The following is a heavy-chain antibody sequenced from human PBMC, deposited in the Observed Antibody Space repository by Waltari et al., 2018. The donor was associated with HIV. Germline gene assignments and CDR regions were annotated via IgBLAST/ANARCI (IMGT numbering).Heavy chain of an antibody. Sequence: QVQLVQSGAEVKKPGASVKVSCKASGYTFTSYGISWVRQAPGQGLEWMGWVSAYKGNTNYAQKLQGRVTMTTDTSTSTAYMELRSLRSDDTAVYYCASYSSGWPYYYGMDVWGQGTTVTVSS. D-gene: IGHD6-19*01. CDR1: GYTFTSYG. CDR2: VSAYKGNT. V-gene: IGHV1-18*01. J-gene: IGHJ6*02. CDR3: ASYSSGWPYYYGMDV.